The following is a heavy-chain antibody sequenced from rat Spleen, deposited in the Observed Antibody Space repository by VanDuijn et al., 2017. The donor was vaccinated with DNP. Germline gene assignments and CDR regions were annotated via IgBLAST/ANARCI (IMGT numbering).Heavy chain of an antibody. D-gene: IGHD1-4*01. Sequence: EVQLVESGGGLVQPGRSLKLSCVASGFTFRDYYMACVRQVPTKGLEWVAYISYDGGRNYNGDSVKGRFTISRDNAKSTLYLQMNSLRSEDMATYYCARHVLPLRVWDYWGQGVMVTVSS. CDR3: ARHVLPLRVWDY. J-gene: IGHJ2*01. CDR2: ISYDGGRN. V-gene: IGHV5-22*01. CDR1: GFTFRDYY.